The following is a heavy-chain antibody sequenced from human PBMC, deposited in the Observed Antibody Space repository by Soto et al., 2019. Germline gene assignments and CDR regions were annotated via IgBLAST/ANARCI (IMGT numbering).Heavy chain of an antibody. CDR1: GDSLNSHY. J-gene: IGHJ4*01. V-gene: IGHV4-59*08. D-gene: IGHD3-22*01. Sequence: SETLSLTCTVTGDSLNSHYWSWLRQPPGKALEWMGYVYFTGSTNYSPSLESRLTILVDTSKNQFSLKLTSVTAADTAVYYCASFPVIPGRDSPLIFDYWGQGTLVTVSS. CDR2: VYFTGST. CDR3: ASFPVIPGRDSPLIFDY.